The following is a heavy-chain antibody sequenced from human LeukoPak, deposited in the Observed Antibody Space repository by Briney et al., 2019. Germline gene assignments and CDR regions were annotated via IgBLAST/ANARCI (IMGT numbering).Heavy chain of an antibody. CDR3: ARAGMIGTPYPDY. CDR1: GFTFSSSA. D-gene: IGHD3-22*01. CDR2: ISASGGST. V-gene: IGHV3-23*01. Sequence: PGGSLRLSCAASGFTFSSSAMSWVRQVPGKGLEWVSGISASGGSTSYADSVRGRFTISRDNAKNSLYLRMNSLRAEDTALYYCARAGMIGTPYPDYWGQGTLVTVSS. J-gene: IGHJ4*02.